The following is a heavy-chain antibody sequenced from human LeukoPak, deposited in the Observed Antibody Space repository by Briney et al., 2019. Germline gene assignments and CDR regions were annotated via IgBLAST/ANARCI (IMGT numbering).Heavy chain of an antibody. Sequence: GGSLRLSCAASGFIFKDYWMIWVRQAPGKGLEWVANIKQDGSEKYYVDSVQGRFTISRDNAKNSLYLQMNTLRAEDTAMYYCAKDAQPRSRWFDPWGQGTLVTVSS. D-gene: IGHD3-16*01. J-gene: IGHJ5*02. V-gene: IGHV3-7*03. CDR1: GFIFKDYW. CDR3: AKDAQPRSRWFDP. CDR2: IKQDGSEK.